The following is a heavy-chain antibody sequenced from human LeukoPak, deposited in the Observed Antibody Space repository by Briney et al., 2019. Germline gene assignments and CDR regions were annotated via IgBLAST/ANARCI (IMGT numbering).Heavy chain of an antibody. CDR2: IYSGGST. CDR1: GFIVSSKY. Sequence: PGGSLRLSCAASGFIVSSKYMSWVRQAPGKGLEWVSVIYSGGSTYHAAPVEGRFTISRDNSKNTVYLQMNSLRVEDTAVYYCARAGPSDYWGQGTLVTVSS. CDR3: ARAGPSDY. J-gene: IGHJ4*02. V-gene: IGHV3-53*01.